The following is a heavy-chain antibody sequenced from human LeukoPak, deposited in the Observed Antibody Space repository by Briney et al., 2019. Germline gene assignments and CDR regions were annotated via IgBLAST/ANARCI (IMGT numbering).Heavy chain of an antibody. Sequence: KPGGSLRLSCAASGFTFSTYTINWVRQAPGKGLEWVSSISSSSDYINYADSVKGRFTISRDNAKNTLYLQMNSLRAEDTAVYYCARDDRYCSGGSCYSNWFDPWGQGTLVTVS. V-gene: IGHV3-21*01. CDR1: GFTFSTYT. CDR2: ISSSSDYI. D-gene: IGHD2-15*01. J-gene: IGHJ5*02. CDR3: ARDDRYCSGGSCYSNWFDP.